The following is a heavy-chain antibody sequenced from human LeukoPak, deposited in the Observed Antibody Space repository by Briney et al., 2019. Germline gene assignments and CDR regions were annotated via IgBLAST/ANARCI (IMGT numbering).Heavy chain of an antibody. Sequence: ASVKVSCTASGYTFTSYYMHWVRQAPGQGLEWMGIINPSGGSTSYAQKFQGRVTMTRDTSTSTVYMELSSLRSEDTAVYYCARDPVNTAMDPQGFDYWGQGTLVTVSS. CDR3: ARDPVNTAMDPQGFDY. CDR2: INPSGGST. V-gene: IGHV1-46*01. J-gene: IGHJ4*02. CDR1: GYTFTSYY. D-gene: IGHD5-18*01.